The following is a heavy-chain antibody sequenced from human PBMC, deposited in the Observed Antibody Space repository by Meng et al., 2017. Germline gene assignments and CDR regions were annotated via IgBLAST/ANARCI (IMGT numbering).Heavy chain of an antibody. CDR3: ARGSYSFDS. D-gene: IGHD1-26*01. CDR2: AYYRSKWYH. CDR1: AYSCSSNSAA. J-gene: IGHJ4*02. V-gene: IGHV6-1*01. Sequence: QQSGPGMVSPSHTLSLICSISAYSCSSNSAAWNWIRQSPSRGLEWLGRAYYRSKWYHDYAESVKSRISIDPDTSKNQFSLQLRSVTPEDSAVYYCARGSYSFDSWGQRTLVTVSS.